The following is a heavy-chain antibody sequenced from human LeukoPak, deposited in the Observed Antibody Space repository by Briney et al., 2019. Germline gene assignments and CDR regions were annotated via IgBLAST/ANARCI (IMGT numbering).Heavy chain of an antibody. CDR3: ARQPPQYYGMDV. CDR2: IYTSGST. CDR1: GGSFSNYY. J-gene: IGHJ6*02. V-gene: IGHV4-4*07. D-gene: IGHD1-14*01. Sequence: PSETLSLTCTVSGGSFSNYYWSWLRQPAGKGLEWIGRIYTSGSTNYNPSVKSRVTISVDTSNNQFSLKLTSVTAADTAVYYCARQPPQYYGMDVWGQGTTVTVSS.